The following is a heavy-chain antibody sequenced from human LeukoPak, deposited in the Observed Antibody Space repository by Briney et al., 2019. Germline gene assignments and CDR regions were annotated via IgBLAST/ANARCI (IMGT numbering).Heavy chain of an antibody. J-gene: IGHJ4*02. CDR3: ARGGYCSTTSCYIDY. V-gene: IGHV1-69*13. CDR2: IIPIFGTA. Sequence: SVKVSCRASGGTFSSYAISWVRQAPGQGLGWMGGIIPIFGTANYAQKFQGRVTITADESTSTAYMELSSLRSEDTAVYYCARGGYCSTTSCYIDYWGQGTLVTVSS. CDR1: GGTFSSYA. D-gene: IGHD2-2*02.